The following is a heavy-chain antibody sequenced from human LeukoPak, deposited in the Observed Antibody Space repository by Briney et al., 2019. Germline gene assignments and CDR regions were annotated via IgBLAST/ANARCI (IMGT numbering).Heavy chain of an antibody. D-gene: IGHD6-19*01. CDR2: INPSGGST. CDR1: GYTFTGYY. J-gene: IGHJ4*02. Sequence: EASVKVSCKASGYTFTGYYMHWVRQAPGQGLEWMGIINPSGGSTTYAQKFRGRVTMTRDMSTSTVYMEVSSLRSEDTAVYYCARDAGLSSAWGIIPGYYFDYWGQGTLVSVSS. V-gene: IGHV1-46*01. CDR3: ARDAGLSSAWGIIPGYYFDY.